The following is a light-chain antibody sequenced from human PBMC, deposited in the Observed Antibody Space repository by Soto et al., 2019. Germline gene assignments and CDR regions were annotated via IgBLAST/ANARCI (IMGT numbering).Light chain of an antibody. Sequence: QSVLTQPPSVSGAPGQRVTISCTGSSSNIGAGYDVHWYQQLPGTAPKLLIYGNSNRPSGVPDRFSGSKSGTSASLAITGLQAEDDADHYGQSYDSSLRGVVFGGGTKLTVL. CDR3: QSYDSSLRGVV. V-gene: IGLV1-40*01. J-gene: IGLJ2*01. CDR2: GNS. CDR1: SSNIGAGYD.